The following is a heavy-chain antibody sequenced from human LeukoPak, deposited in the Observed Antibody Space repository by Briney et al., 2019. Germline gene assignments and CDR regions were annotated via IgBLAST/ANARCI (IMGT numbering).Heavy chain of an antibody. J-gene: IGHJ3*02. CDR1: GGSLTDGDYY. D-gene: IGHD6-6*01. CDR2: T. V-gene: IGHV4-61*08. CDR3: ASSARPKAFDI. Sequence: SETLSLTCTVSGGSLTDGDYYWGWVRQPPGTGLQWIATTYEGASLKSRVTISLDTSKNQFFLRLTSVTAADTAVYYCASSARPKAFDIWGQGTMVTVSS.